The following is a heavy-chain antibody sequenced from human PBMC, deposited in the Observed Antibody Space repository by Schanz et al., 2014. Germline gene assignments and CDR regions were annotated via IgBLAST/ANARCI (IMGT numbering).Heavy chain of an antibody. V-gene: IGHV1-18*01. CDR1: GYTFTSHG. CDR3: ARAKRFGDMDV. D-gene: IGHD3-10*01. CDR2: INPSGGST. J-gene: IGHJ6*02. Sequence: QVHLVQSGAEVKKPGASVKVSCKASGYTFTSHGISWVRQAPGQGLEWMGMINPSGGSTTYAQKLQGRVTLTTDTSTSTAYMELRNLRSDDTAVYYCARAKRFGDMDVWGQGTTVTVSS.